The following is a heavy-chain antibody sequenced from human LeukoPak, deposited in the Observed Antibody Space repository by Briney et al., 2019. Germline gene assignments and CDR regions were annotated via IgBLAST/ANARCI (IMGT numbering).Heavy chain of an antibody. CDR3: ATDLIGSGYDLPVGY. D-gene: IGHD5-12*01. Sequence: GASVKVSCKASGYTLTELSMHWVRQAPGKGLEWMGGFDPEDVETIYAQKFQGRVTMTEDTSADTAYMELSSLRSEDTAVYYCATDLIGSGYDLPVGYWGQGTLVTVSS. CDR1: GYTLTELS. CDR2: FDPEDVET. J-gene: IGHJ4*02. V-gene: IGHV1-24*01.